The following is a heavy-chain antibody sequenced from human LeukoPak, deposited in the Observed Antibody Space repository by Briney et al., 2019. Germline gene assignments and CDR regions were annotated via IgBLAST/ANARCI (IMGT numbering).Heavy chain of an antibody. Sequence: SETLSLTCNVSGDSISSSNYYWGWIRHTPGKGLEWIGSIFYSGSTYYTPSFKSRVTMSLDTSKNQFSLRLTSVTAADTAVYYCARQVAIVEPTDPNWFDSWGQGTLVTVSS. CDR1: GDSISSSNYY. CDR2: IFYSGST. J-gene: IGHJ5*01. V-gene: IGHV4-39*07. D-gene: IGHD1-26*01. CDR3: ARQVAIVEPTDPNWFDS.